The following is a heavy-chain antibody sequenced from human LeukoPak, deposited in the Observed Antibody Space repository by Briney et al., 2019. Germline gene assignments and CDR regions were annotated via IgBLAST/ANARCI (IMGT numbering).Heavy chain of an antibody. CDR1: GGSISSGGYS. CDR3: ARDRAILDTAMGTSFDY. D-gene: IGHD5-18*01. Sequence: PSQTLSLTCAVSGGSISSGGYSWSWIRQPPGKGLEWIGYIYHSGSTYYNPSLKSRVTISVDTSKNQFSLKLSSVTAADTAVYYCARDRAILDTAMGTSFDYWGQGTLVTVSS. J-gene: IGHJ4*02. V-gene: IGHV4-30-2*01. CDR2: IYHSGST.